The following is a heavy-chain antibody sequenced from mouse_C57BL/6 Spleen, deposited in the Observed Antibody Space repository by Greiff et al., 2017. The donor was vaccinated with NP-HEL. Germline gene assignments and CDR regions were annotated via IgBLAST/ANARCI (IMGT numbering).Heavy chain of an antibody. Sequence: QVQLQQSGAELVRPGASVTLSCKASGYTFTDYEMHWVKQTPVHGLEWIGAIDPETGGTAYNQKFKGKAILTADKSSSTAYMELRSLTSEDSAVYYCTTYYDYDDPYYAMDYWGLGTSVTVSS. J-gene: IGHJ4*01. D-gene: IGHD2-4*01. V-gene: IGHV1-15*01. CDR1: GYTFTDYE. CDR3: TTYYDYDDPYYAMDY. CDR2: IDPETGGT.